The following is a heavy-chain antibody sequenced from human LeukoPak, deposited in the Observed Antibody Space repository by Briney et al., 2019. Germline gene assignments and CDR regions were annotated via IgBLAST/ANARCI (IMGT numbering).Heavy chain of an antibody. V-gene: IGHV3-74*01. CDR1: GFTFSSYW. CDR3: ARDTGNTYYYDSSGYYWN. CDR2: INSDGSST. D-gene: IGHD3-22*01. Sequence: GGSLRLSCAASGFTFSSYWMHWFRQAPGKGLVWVSRINSDGSSTSYADSVKGRFTISRDNAKNTLYLRMNSLRGEDTAVYYCARDTGNTYYYDSSGYYWNWGQGTLVTVSS. J-gene: IGHJ4*02.